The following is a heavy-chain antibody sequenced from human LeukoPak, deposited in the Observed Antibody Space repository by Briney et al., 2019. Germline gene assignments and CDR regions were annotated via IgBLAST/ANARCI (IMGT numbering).Heavy chain of an antibody. J-gene: IGHJ6*03. CDR2: ISSSGSTI. CDR1: GFTVSGNY. V-gene: IGHV3-11*04. Sequence: GGSLRLSCAVSGFTVSGNYMSWVRQAPGKGLEWVSYISSSGSTIYYADSVKGRFTISRDNAKNSLYLQMNSLRAEDTAVYYCAILYYYMDVWGKGTTVTISS. CDR3: AILYYYMDV.